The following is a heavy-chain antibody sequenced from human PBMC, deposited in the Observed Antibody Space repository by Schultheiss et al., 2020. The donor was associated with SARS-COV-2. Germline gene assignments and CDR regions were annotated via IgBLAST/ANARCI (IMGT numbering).Heavy chain of an antibody. J-gene: IGHJ5*02. CDR1: GFTFSSYG. D-gene: IGHD1-14*01. CDR2: ISYDGSNK. V-gene: IGHV3-30*03. Sequence: GGSLRLSCAASGFTFSSYGMHWVRQAPGKGLEWVAVISYDGSNKYYADSVKGRFTISRDNSKNTLYLQMNSLRAEDTAVYYCARQPAARVVNWFDPWGQGTLVTVSS. CDR3: ARQPAARVVNWFDP.